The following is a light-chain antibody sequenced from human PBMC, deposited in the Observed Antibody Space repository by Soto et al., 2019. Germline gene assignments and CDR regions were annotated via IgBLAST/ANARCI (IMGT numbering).Light chain of an antibody. CDR1: QSISSN. CDR3: LQHNNWPRT. J-gene: IGKJ1*01. CDR2: GAS. Sequence: EIVMTQSPVTLSVSPGERATLSCRASQSISSNLAWYQHKPGQAPRLLIFGASTRATDVPARFSGSGSGTEFTLTISSLQSEDFAVYDCLQHNNWPRTFGKGTKV. V-gene: IGKV3-15*01.